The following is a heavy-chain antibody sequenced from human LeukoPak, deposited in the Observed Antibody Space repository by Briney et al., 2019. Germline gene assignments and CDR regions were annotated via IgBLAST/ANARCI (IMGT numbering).Heavy chain of an antibody. V-gene: IGHV4-59*01. Sequence: SEALSLTCAESGVAISSYYWSWIRQPPGKGLEWIGYIYYSGTTNYSPSLKSRVTISIDTSKNQFSLKLRSVTAADTAVYYCARYVGATNLFDYWGQGTLVTVSS. J-gene: IGHJ4*02. D-gene: IGHD1-26*01. CDR3: ARYVGATNLFDY. CDR1: GVAISSYY. CDR2: IYYSGTT.